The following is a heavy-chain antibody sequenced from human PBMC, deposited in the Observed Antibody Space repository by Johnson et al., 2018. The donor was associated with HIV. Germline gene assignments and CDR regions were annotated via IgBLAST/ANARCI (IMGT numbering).Heavy chain of an antibody. CDR1: GFTFSSYA. D-gene: IGHD3-16*02. J-gene: IGHJ3*02. CDR2: IKRKIEGETT. Sequence: EVQLVESGGGLVQPGGSLRLSCAASGFTFSSYAMHWVRQAPGKGLEWVGRIKRKIEGETTDYAAPVKGRFTISRDDSKNTLYLQMNSLTTEDTAVYYCTTAIVIDAFDIWGQGTMVTVSS. V-gene: IGHV3-15*01. CDR3: TTAIVIDAFDI.